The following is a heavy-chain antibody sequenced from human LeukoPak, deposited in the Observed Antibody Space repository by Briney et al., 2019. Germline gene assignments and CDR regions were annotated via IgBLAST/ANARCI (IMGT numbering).Heavy chain of an antibody. V-gene: IGHV1-46*01. CDR3: AKDDGYCGGDCYSGVDY. CDR2: INTSDGGT. D-gene: IGHD2-21*02. J-gene: IGHJ4*02. CDR1: GYMFTNYY. Sequence: ASVKVSCKASGYMFTNYYMHWVRQAPGRGLEWMGVINTSDGGTSYAQKFQGRVTVTRDTSTSTVYMKLSSLRSEDTAVYHCAKDDGYCGGDCYSGVDYWGQGTLVTVSS.